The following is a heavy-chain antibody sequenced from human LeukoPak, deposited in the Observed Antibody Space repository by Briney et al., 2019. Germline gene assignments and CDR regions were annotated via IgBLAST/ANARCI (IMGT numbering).Heavy chain of an antibody. CDR3: ARLYIVVVPAAPAVDY. CDR1: GGSISNDDYH. D-gene: IGHD2-2*01. J-gene: IGHJ4*02. V-gene: IGHV4-34*01. CDR2: INHSGST. Sequence: SETLSLTCSVSGGSISNDDYHWSWVRQPPGKGLEWIGEINHSGSTNYNPSLKSRVTISVDTSKNQFSLKLSSVTAADTAVYYCARLYIVVVPAAPAVDYWGQGTLVTVSS.